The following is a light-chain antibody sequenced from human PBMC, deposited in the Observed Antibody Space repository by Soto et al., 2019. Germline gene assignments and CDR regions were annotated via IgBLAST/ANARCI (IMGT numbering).Light chain of an antibody. CDR1: QSGETC. V-gene: IGKV3-11*01. J-gene: IGKJ5*01. Sequence: EICFGQAGTTRSLSPGEGATLAVVAIQSGETCGFWYQQRPGQAPRLLIHDASHRAAGLPARFSGSRFGTDFPLTISSLEPEDAAVYYCPHRSNWPPITSGQATRLETK. CDR2: DAS. CDR3: PHRSNWPPIT.